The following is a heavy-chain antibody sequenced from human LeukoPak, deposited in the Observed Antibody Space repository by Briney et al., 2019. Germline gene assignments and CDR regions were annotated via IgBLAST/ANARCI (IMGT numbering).Heavy chain of an antibody. CDR2: IYYSGST. D-gene: IGHD4-11*01. CDR1: GGSISSGGYY. J-gene: IGHJ5*02. Sequence: PSQTLSLTCTVSGGSISSGGYYWSWIRQHPGKGLEWIGYIYYSGSTYYSLSLKSRVTISVDTSKNQFSLKLSSVTAADTAVYYCARWSTVIYWFDPWGQGTLVTVSS. CDR3: ARWSTVIYWFDP. V-gene: IGHV4-31*03.